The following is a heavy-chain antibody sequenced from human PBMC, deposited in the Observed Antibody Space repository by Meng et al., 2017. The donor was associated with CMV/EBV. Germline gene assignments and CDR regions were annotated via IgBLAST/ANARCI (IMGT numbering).Heavy chain of an antibody. CDR2: ISGSSSYI. Sequence: GESLKISCAASGFTFSSYSMNWVRQAPGKGLEWVSSISGSSSYIYYADSVKGRFTISRDNAKNSLYLQMNSLRAEDTAVYYCARDFLFGPPPDYWGQGTLVTVSS. D-gene: IGHD2/OR15-2a*01. V-gene: IGHV3-21*01. J-gene: IGHJ4*02. CDR1: GFTFSSYS. CDR3: ARDFLFGPPPDY.